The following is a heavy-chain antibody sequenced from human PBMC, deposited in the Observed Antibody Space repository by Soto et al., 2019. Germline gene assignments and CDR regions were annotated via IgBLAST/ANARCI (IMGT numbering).Heavy chain of an antibody. D-gene: IGHD1-1*01. Sequence: PSETLSLTCTVSGDSISSADYYWSWIRQTPGKGLEWIGHICYSGTTYYNPSIKSRLTISVDTSKNHFSLRLTPVTAADTAVYYCARDLWVEPELYYYGMDVWGQGTTVTVSS. V-gene: IGHV4-30-4*01. CDR3: ARDLWVEPELYYYGMDV. CDR2: ICYSGTT. CDR1: GDSISSADYY. J-gene: IGHJ6*02.